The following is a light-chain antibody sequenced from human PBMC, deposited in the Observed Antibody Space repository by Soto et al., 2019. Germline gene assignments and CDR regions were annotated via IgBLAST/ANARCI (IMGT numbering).Light chain of an antibody. J-gene: IGLJ2*01. Sequence: QSALTQPASVSGSPGQSITLSCTGTSSDVGGYNYVSWYQQHPGKAPKLMIYEVSNRPSGVSNRFSGSKSGNTASLTISGLQAEDEADYYCSSYTSSRTPPVVFGGGTKVTVL. CDR2: EVS. V-gene: IGLV2-14*01. CDR3: SSYTSSRTPPVV. CDR1: SSDVGGYNY.